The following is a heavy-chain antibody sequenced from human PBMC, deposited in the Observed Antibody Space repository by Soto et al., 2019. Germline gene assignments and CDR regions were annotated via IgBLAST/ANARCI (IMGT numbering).Heavy chain of an antibody. J-gene: IGHJ5*02. CDR2: IAPSDSYT. CDR1: GYSFTSYW. V-gene: IGHV5-10-1*01. D-gene: IGHD3-22*01. Sequence: GASLKISCKGSGYSFTSYWISWVRQMPGKGLEWMGRIAPSDSYTNYSPSFQGHVTISADKSISTAYLQWSSLTASDTAMYYCARQAHYVSSGYYYDWFDPWGQGTLVTVSS. CDR3: ARQAHYVSSGYYYDWFDP.